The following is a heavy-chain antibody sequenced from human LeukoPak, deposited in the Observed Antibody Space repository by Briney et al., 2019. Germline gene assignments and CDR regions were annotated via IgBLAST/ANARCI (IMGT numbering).Heavy chain of an antibody. D-gene: IGHD3-9*01. CDR1: GGTFSNYA. V-gene: IGHV1-69*13. Sequence: ASVTVSFKASGGTFSNYAISWVRQAPGQGLEWMGGIIPLFDTADYAQKFQGRLTITADESTSTAYMELSSLRAEDTAVYYCARDLVGSHTGYSSGAWDYWGQGTLVTVSS. CDR3: ARDLVGSHTGYSSGAWDY. CDR2: IIPLFDTA. J-gene: IGHJ4*02.